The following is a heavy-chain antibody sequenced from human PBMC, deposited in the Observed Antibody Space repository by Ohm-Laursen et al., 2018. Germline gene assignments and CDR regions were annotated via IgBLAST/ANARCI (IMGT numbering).Heavy chain of an antibody. Sequence: SLGLSCTASGFTFRWYAMSWVRQAPGKGLEWVSALSGSGDTTDYADSVEGRFTISRDNSKNTLYLQMNSLRAEDTAVYYCAKRGDYYYGMDVWGQGTTVTVSS. V-gene: IGHV3-23*01. D-gene: IGHD3-10*01. CDR1: GFTFRWYA. CDR3: AKRGDYYYGMDV. CDR2: LSGSGDTT. J-gene: IGHJ6*02.